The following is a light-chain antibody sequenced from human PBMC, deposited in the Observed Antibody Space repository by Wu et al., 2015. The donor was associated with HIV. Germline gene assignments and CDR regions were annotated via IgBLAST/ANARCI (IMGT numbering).Light chain of an antibody. Sequence: EIVLTQSPATLSLSPGDGATLSCRASQSVGGYLAWYQQKPGQAPRLLIYSASTRATGIPARFSGSGSGTEFTLTISSMQSEDFAVYYCQQYNNWPPWTFGQGTKVEIK. J-gene: IGKJ1*01. CDR2: SAS. CDR3: QQYNNWPPWT. CDR1: QSVGGY. V-gene: IGKV3-15*01.